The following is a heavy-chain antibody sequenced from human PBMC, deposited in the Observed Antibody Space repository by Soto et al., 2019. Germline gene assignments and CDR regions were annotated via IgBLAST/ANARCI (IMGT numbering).Heavy chain of an antibody. CDR3: ARGGPYALRHGNWFDP. J-gene: IGHJ5*02. Sequence: QVQLQQWGAGLLKPSETLSLTCAVYGGSFSGYYWSWIRQPPGKGLEWIEEINHSGSTNYNPSLKSRVTISVDTSKNQFSLKLSSVTAADTAVYYCARGGPYALRHGNWFDPWGQGTLVTVSS. CDR1: GGSFSGYY. D-gene: IGHD6-6*01. CDR2: INHSGST. V-gene: IGHV4-34*01.